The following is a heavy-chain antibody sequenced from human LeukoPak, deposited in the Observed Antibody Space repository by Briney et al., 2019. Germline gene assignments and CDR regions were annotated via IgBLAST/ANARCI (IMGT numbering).Heavy chain of an antibody. CDR3: ARVGYCSGGSCPRRNYYYYYMDV. V-gene: IGHV1-69*10. D-gene: IGHD2-15*01. J-gene: IGHJ6*03. CDR1: GGTFSCYA. Sequence: SVKVSCKASGGTFSCYAISWVRQAPGQGLEWVGGIIPILGIANYAQKFQGRVTITADESTSTAYMELSSLRSEDTAVYYCARVGYCSGGSCPRRNYYYYYMDVWGKGTTVTISS. CDR2: IIPILGIA.